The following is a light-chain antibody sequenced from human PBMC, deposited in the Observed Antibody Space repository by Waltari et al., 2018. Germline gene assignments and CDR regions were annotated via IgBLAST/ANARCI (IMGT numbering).Light chain of an antibody. CDR3: QHYDNFPFT. Sequence: DIQMTQSPSSLSASVGDRVTITCQASQDISNYLLWYQQKPGKAPRVLIYESSTLERGVPSRFSGSGSGTDFTFTIAALQPEDFATYFCQHYDNFPFTFGPGTTVDVK. V-gene: IGKV1-33*01. J-gene: IGKJ3*01. CDR2: ESS. CDR1: QDISNY.